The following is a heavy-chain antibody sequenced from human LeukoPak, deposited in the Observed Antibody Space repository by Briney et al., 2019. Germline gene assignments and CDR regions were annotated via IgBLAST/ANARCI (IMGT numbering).Heavy chain of an antibody. V-gene: IGHV4-31*03. Sequence: SETLSLTCTVSGGSISSGGYSWSWIRQHPGKGLEWIGYIYYSGSTYYNPSLKSRVTISVDTSKNQFSLKLSSVTAADTAVYYCASASIVGATVWGQGTLVTVSS. CDR2: IYYSGST. D-gene: IGHD1-26*01. CDR1: GGSISSGGYS. J-gene: IGHJ4*02. CDR3: ASASIVGATV.